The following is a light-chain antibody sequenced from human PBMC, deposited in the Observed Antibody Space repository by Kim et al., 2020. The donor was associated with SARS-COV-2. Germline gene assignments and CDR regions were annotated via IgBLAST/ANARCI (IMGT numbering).Light chain of an antibody. V-gene: IGLV1-40*01. J-gene: IGLJ2*01. CDR1: SSNSGAGYD. Sequence: RVTISCTGSSSNSGAGYDVHWYQRLPGTAPKLLIYGNSNRPSGVPDRFSGSKSGTSASLAITGLQAEDEADYYCQSYDSSLSGVVFGGGTQLTVL. CDR3: QSYDSSLSGVV. CDR2: GNS.